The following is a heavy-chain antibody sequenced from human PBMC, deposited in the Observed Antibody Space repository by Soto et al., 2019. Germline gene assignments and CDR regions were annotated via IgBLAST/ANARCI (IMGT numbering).Heavy chain of an antibody. J-gene: IGHJ3*02. CDR3: ARDYYDSPGAFDI. D-gene: IGHD3-22*01. CDR2: INHSGST. V-gene: IGHV4-34*01. Sequence: SETLSLTCAVYGGSFSGYYWSWIRQPPGKGLEWIGDINHSGSTNYNPSLKSRVTISVDTSKNQFSLKLSSVTAADTAVYYCARDYYDSPGAFDIWGQGTMVTVSS. CDR1: GGSFSGYY.